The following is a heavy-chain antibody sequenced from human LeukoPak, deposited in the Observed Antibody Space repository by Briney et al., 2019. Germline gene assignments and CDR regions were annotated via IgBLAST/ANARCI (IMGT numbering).Heavy chain of an antibody. Sequence: SETLSLSCTVSTGSISFYYWSWIRHPRGKGLEWIQHFYSRGSTNYNPCLKSRVTISVDTSKNQFSLKVRSVTAADTAVYCCARGGVQLPPYYFDYWGQGTLVTVSS. J-gene: IGHJ4*02. CDR2: FYSRGST. CDR1: TGSISFYY. CDR3: ARGGVQLPPYYFDY. V-gene: IGHV4-59*01. D-gene: IGHD5-18*01.